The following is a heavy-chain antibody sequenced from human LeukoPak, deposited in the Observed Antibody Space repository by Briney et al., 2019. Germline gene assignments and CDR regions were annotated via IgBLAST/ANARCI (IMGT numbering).Heavy chain of an antibody. J-gene: IGHJ4*02. V-gene: IGHV4-59*01. CDR1: SGSISTFY. D-gene: IGHD6-6*01. CDR3: ARGRFGSSSSFDY. CDR2: IYYSGST. Sequence: PSETLYLTCTVSSGSISTFYWNWIRQPPGKGLEWIGYIYYSGSTNYNPSLRSRVTILVDTSKNQFSLKLTSVTAADTAVYYCARGRFGSSSSFDYWGQGNLVTVSS.